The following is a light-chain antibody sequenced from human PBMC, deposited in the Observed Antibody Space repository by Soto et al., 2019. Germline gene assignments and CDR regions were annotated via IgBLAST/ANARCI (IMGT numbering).Light chain of an antibody. J-gene: IGKJ4*01. V-gene: IGKV3-15*01. CDR2: GAS. Sequence: EIVMTQSPATLSVSPGERATLSCRASQSVSSNLAWYQQKPGQAPRLLIYGASTRATGIPARFSGSGSGTEFTLTISSLQSEYCAVYYCQQYNNWPLTFGGGTKVEIK. CDR3: QQYNNWPLT. CDR1: QSVSSN.